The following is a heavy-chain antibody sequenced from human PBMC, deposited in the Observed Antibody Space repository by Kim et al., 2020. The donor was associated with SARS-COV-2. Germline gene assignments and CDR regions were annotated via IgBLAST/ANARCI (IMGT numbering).Heavy chain of an antibody. J-gene: IGHJ5*02. D-gene: IGHD3-10*01. CDR3: ARDRLLWFGELLFNWFDP. V-gene: IGHV1-69*01. Sequence: QGRVTITADESTSTAYMELSSLRSEDTAVYYCARDRLLWFGELLFNWFDPWGQGTLVTVSS.